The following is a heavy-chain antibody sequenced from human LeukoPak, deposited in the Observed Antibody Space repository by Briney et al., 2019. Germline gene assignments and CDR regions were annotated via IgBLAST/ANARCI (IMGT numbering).Heavy chain of an antibody. CDR2: ISYDGSNK. CDR1: GFTFSSYS. D-gene: IGHD6-19*01. CDR3: ARNKYSSGWYGHYYYYGMDV. V-gene: IGHV3-30*03. J-gene: IGHJ6*02. Sequence: GGSLRLSCAASGFTFSSYSMNWVRQAPGKGLEWVAVISYDGSNKYYADSVKGRFTISRDNSKNTLYLQMNSLRAEDTAVYYCARNKYSSGWYGHYYYYGMDVWGQGTTVTVSS.